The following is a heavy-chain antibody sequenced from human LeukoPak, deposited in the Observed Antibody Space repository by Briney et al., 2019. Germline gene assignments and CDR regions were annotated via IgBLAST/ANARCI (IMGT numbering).Heavy chain of an antibody. J-gene: IGHJ4*02. Sequence: KPSETLSLTCTVSGGSISSSSYYWSWIRQPPGKGLEWIGYIYYSGSTNYNPSLKSRVAISVDTSKNQFSLKLSSVTAADTAVYYCARGLPDWAADHWGQGTLVTVSS. V-gene: IGHV4-61*01. CDR3: ARGLPDWAADH. CDR1: GGSISSSSYY. CDR2: IYYSGST. D-gene: IGHD6-13*01.